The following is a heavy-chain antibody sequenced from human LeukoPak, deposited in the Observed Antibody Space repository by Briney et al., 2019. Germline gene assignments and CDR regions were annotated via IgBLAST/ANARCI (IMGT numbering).Heavy chain of an antibody. D-gene: IGHD3-9*01. V-gene: IGHV4-30-4*07. Sequence: SETLSLTCAVSGGSISSGGYSWSWIRQPPGKGLEWIGYIYYSGSTYYNPSLKSRVTISVDTSKNQVSLKLSSVTAADTAVYYCARDRPDMGAFDIWGQGTMVTVSS. CDR3: ARDRPDMGAFDI. CDR1: GGSISSGGYS. J-gene: IGHJ3*02. CDR2: IYYSGST.